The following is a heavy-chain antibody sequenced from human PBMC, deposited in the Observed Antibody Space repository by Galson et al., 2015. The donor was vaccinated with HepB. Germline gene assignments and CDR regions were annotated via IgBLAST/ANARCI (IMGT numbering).Heavy chain of an antibody. CDR1: GFIFGSYW. J-gene: IGHJ5*02. CDR3: ARVTRGFDP. V-gene: IGHV3-7*01. CDR2: IKHDGGET. Sequence: SLRLSCAASGFIFGSYWMGWVRHTAGKRLEWVATIKHDGGETYYADSVKGRFTISRDNAKNSLYLQMNSLRVEDTAVYYCARVTRGFDPWGQGTLVTVSS. D-gene: IGHD3-10*01.